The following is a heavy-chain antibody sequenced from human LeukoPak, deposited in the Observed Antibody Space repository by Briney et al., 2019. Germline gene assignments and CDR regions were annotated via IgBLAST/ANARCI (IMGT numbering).Heavy chain of an antibody. Sequence: AGGSLRLSCATSTFTFSSYTMNWVRQAPGKGLEWVSSISPSGNSKYHADSVKGRFTISRDNAENSLYMQMNSLRAEDTGVHYCVRDFLGESGAGGYWGQGTLVTVSS. CDR2: ISPSGNSK. D-gene: IGHD3-10*01. CDR1: TFTFSSYT. CDR3: VRDFLGESGAGGY. J-gene: IGHJ4*02. V-gene: IGHV3-21*01.